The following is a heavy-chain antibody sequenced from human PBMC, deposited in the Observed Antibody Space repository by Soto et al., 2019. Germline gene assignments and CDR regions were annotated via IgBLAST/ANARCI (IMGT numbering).Heavy chain of an antibody. CDR1: GYIFTTYG. CDR2: ISAHNGNT. D-gene: IGHD2-8*01. CDR3: AIGMYGDY. V-gene: IGHV1-18*01. J-gene: IGHJ4*02. Sequence: QVHLVQSGAEVKKPGASVKVSCKGSGYIFTTYGITWVRQAPGQGLEWMGWISAHNGNTNYAQKLQGRVTVTRDTSASTSCEELGTLRSGDTGVYYCAIGMYGDYWGQGAQVTVSS.